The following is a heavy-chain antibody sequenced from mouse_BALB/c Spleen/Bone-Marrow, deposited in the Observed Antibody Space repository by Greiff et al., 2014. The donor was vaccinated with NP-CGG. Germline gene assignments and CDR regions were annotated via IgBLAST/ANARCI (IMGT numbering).Heavy chain of an antibody. D-gene: IGHD2-14*01. CDR2: INPSSGYT. V-gene: IGHV1-4*01. J-gene: IGHJ1*01. CDR3: ARYRYDWYFDV. Sequence: QVQLQQSGAELARPGASVKMSCKASGYTFTSYTMHWVKQRPGQGLEWIGYINPSSGYTNYNQKFKDEATLTADKSSSTAYMQXXXXXSEXSAVYYCARYRYDWYFDVWGAGTTVTVSS. CDR1: GYTFTSYT.